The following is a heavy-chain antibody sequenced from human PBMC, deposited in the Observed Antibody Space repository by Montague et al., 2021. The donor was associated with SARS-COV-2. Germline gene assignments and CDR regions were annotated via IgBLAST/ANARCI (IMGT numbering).Heavy chain of an antibody. CDR3: GRGLVGSAGHWP. CDR1: GDSTNSGSYD. CDR2: VYRSGDT. Sequence: TLSLTCTVSGDSTNSGSYDRSWLRQPAGKGLEWIGRVYRSGDTNYXPSLESRISISIDTSKNQISLRLTSVTAADTGVYYCGRGLVGSAGHWPWGHGTMVTVS. V-gene: IGHV4-61*02. D-gene: IGHD1-26*01. J-gene: IGHJ3*01.